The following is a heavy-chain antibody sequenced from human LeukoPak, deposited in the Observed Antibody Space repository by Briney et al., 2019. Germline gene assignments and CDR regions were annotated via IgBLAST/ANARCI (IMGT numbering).Heavy chain of an antibody. V-gene: IGHV1-18*01. CDR1: GYTFTSYD. J-gene: IGHJ4*02. CDR3: ARDGQYGDYVSFDY. CDR2: ISAYNGNT. D-gene: IGHD4-17*01. Sequence: ASVKVSCKASGYTFTSYDINWVRQATGQGLEWMGWISAYNGNTNYAQKLQGRVTMTTDTSTSTAYMELRSLRSDDTAVYYCARDGQYGDYVSFDYWGQGTLVTVSS.